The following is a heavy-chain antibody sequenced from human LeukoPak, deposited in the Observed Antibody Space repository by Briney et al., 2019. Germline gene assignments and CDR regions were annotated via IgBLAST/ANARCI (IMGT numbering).Heavy chain of an antibody. V-gene: IGHV3-30*18. CDR2: ISDDGSEI. CDR3: AKEPSSSWYLRFFEY. J-gene: IGHJ4*02. D-gene: IGHD3-22*01. CDR1: GFSFSLFG. Sequence: EGSLRLSCGASGFSFSLFGMNWVRQAPGKGLEWVAVISDDGSEIYYADSVKGRFTISRDNSKNTVYLQMNSVRTEDTAVYHCAKEPSSSWYLRFFEYWGQGTLVTVSS.